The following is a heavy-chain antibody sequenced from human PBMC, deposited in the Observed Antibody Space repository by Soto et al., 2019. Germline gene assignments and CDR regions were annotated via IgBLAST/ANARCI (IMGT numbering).Heavy chain of an antibody. J-gene: IGHJ4*02. Sequence: GGSLRLACSASGFTINTYTMGWARLAPGKGLEWVSTIFSGMGNTKYADSVTSRFSSSRDNSTKIMYMPKNSLRAEDKDVYYYARTGYSSSWYLRFDYWGQGTLVTVSS. D-gene: IGHD6-13*01. V-gene: IGHV3-23*05. CDR2: IFSGMGNT. CDR1: GFTINTYT. CDR3: ARTGYSSSWYLRFDY.